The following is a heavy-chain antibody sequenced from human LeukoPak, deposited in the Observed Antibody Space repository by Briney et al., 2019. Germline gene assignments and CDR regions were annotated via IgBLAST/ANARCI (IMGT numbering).Heavy chain of an antibody. CDR1: GFTFSSYA. J-gene: IGHJ4*02. CDR3: ARGGVVGYFDY. Sequence: GGSLRLSCAASGFTFSSYAMHWVRQAPGKGLEWVAVISYDGSNKYYADSVKGRFTISRDNSKKTLYVQMNSLRAEDTAVYYCARGGVVGYFDYWGQGTLVTVSS. V-gene: IGHV3-30*04. CDR2: ISYDGSNK. D-gene: IGHD2-15*01.